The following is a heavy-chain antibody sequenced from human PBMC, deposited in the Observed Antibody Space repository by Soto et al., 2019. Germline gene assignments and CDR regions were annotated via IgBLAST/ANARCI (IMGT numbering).Heavy chain of an antibody. CDR2: IYYSGST. V-gene: IGHV4-39*01. D-gene: IGHD1-26*01. Sequence: SETLSLTCTVSGGSISSSSYYWGWIRQPPGKGLEWIGSIYYSGSTYYNPSLKSRVTISVDTSKNQFSLKLSSVTAADTAVYYCASSAPPKYYFDYWGQGTLVTVSS. CDR3: ASSAPPKYYFDY. J-gene: IGHJ4*02. CDR1: GGSISSSSYY.